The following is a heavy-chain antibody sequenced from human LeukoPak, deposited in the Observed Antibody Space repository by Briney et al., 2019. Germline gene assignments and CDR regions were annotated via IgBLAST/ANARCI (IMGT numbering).Heavy chain of an antibody. V-gene: IGHV3-66*01. CDR3: ARKSDSLMLRGGDC. J-gene: IGHJ4*02. CDR2: IYSGGTT. D-gene: IGHD3-10*01. Sequence: GGSLRLSCAASEFSVSSNYMTWVRQAPGKGLECVSIIYSGGTTYYTDSVRGRFTISRDNSKNTLYLQIDRLRVEDTAVYYCARKSDSLMLRGGDCWGQGTLVTVSS. CDR1: EFSVSSNY.